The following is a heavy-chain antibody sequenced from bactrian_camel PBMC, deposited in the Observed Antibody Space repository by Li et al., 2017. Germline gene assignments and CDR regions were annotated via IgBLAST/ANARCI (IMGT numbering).Heavy chain of an antibody. CDR3: AAEKKSEGTCKTSTTNFNF. CDR2: IEPDDVRT. Sequence: VQLVESGGGLVQPGGSLRLSCAASGYTRSSNCMGWFRQAPGKEREGVAVIEPDDVRTYAGSVKGRFAISRDNAKRALYLQMSSLQPEDTAMYYCAAEKKSEGTCKTSTTNFNFWGQGTQVTVS. J-gene: IGHJ6*01. CDR1: GYTRSSNC. V-gene: IGHV3S31*01.